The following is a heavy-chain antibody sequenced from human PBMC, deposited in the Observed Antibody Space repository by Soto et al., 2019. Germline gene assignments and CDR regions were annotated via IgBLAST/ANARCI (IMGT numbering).Heavy chain of an antibody. J-gene: IGHJ6*02. CDR3: AREGLTGTIGLYYYYGMDV. D-gene: IGHD1-7*01. Sequence: PSETLSLTCAVPGGSISSDNYYWAWTRQPPGKGMEWIGRIYYTESAYYNPSLKGRVTISVDTSKNQFSLKLSSVTAADTAVYYCAREGLTGTIGLYYYYGMDVWGQGTTVTVSS. CDR1: GGSISSDNYY. CDR2: IYYTESA. V-gene: IGHV4-39*07.